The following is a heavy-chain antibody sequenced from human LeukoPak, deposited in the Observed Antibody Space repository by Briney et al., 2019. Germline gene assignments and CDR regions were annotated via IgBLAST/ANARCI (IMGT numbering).Heavy chain of an antibody. CDR1: GYTFTGHY. D-gene: IGHD6-19*01. J-gene: IGHJ4*02. CDR2: INPNSGGT. CDR3: AREGPYSSGWYDY. Sequence: ASVKVSCKASGYTFTGHYMHWVRQAPGQGLEWMGRINPNSGGTNYAQKFQGRVTMTRDTSISTAYMELSRLRSDDTAVYYCAREGPYSSGWYDYWGQGTLVTVSS. V-gene: IGHV1-2*06.